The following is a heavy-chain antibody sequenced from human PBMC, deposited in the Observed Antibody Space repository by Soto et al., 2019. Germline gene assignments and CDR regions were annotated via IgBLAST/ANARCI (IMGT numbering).Heavy chain of an antibody. CDR1: GYTFTSYA. V-gene: IGHV1-46*03. D-gene: IGHD3-10*01. CDR3: ASAGYYGSGSYRYFDY. Sequence: ASAKVSCKASGYTFTSYAMHWVRQAPGQGLEWMGIINPSGGSTSYAQNFQGRVTMTRDTSTSTVYMELSSLRSEDTAVYYCASAGYYGSGSYRYFDYWGQGTQVTVSS. CDR2: INPSGGST. J-gene: IGHJ4*02.